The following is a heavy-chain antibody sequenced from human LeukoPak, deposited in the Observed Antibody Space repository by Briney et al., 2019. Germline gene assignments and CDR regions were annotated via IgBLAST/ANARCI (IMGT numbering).Heavy chain of an antibody. V-gene: IGHV4-34*01. CDR1: GGSFSGYY. CDR2: INHSGST. Sequence: SETLSLTCAVYGGSFSGYYWSWIRQPPGKGLEWIGEINHSGSTNYNPSLKSRVTISVDTSKNQFPLKLSSVTAADTAVYYCARLPVAYCSGASCPDYWGQGTLVTVSS. J-gene: IGHJ4*02. D-gene: IGHD2-15*01. CDR3: ARLPVAYCSGASCPDY.